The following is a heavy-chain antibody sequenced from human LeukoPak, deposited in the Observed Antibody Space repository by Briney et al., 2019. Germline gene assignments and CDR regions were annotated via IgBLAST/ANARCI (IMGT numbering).Heavy chain of an antibody. CDR3: ARDLAVAGPVIFDY. Sequence: GGSLRLSCSASGFTFSSYSMNWVRQAPGKGLEWVSYISSSSSTIYYADSVKGRFTISRDNAKNSLYLQMNSLRAEDTAVYYCARDLAVAGPVIFDYWGQGTLVTVSS. D-gene: IGHD6-19*01. CDR1: GFTFSSYS. CDR2: ISSSSSTI. V-gene: IGHV3-48*04. J-gene: IGHJ4*02.